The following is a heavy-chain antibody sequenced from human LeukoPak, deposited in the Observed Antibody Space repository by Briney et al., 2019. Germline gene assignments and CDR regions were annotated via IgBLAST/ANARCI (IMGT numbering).Heavy chain of an antibody. J-gene: IGHJ4*02. CDR1: GYTFTSYV. D-gene: IGHD3-10*01. CDR3: ASDPPNHDLWFEAGGYFDY. Sequence: ASVKLSCNASGYTFTSYVILSVRQAPGQRLKWMRGINAGNSKTIITKMFHGRVTITTSTSASTAYMELSSLRSEDTAVYYCASDPPNHDLWFEAGGYFDYWGQGTLVTVSS. CDR2: INAGNSKT. V-gene: IGHV1-3*01.